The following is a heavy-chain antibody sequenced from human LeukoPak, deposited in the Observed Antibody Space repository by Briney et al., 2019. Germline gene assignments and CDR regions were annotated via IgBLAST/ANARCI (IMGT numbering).Heavy chain of an antibody. CDR3: ARDASRTTAPDDY. V-gene: IGHV1-2*02. CDR2: INPNSGAT. J-gene: IGHJ4*02. Sequence: ASVKVSCKTSGYTFTDYYMHWVRQAPGQGLEWLGWINPNSGATNYAQKFQGRVTMTRDTSISTVYIELSRPTSDDTAVYYCARDASRTTAPDDYWGQGTLVTVSS. CDR1: GYTFTDYY. D-gene: IGHD1-1*01.